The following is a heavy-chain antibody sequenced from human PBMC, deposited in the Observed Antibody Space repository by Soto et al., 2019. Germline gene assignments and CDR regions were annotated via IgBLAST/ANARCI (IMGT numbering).Heavy chain of an antibody. CDR1: GFTFSSYW. J-gene: IGHJ5*02. Sequence: GGSLRLSCAASGFTFSSYWMHWFRQAPGKGLVWVSRINSDGSSTSYADSVKGRFTISRDNAKNTLYLQMNSLRAEDTAVYYCASARRGVWFDPWGQGTLVTISS. V-gene: IGHV3-74*01. CDR2: INSDGSST. CDR3: ASARRGVWFDP.